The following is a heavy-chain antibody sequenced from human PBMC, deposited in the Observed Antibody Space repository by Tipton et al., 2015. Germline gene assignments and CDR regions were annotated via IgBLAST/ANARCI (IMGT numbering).Heavy chain of an antibody. CDR1: GESFSKYY. CDR3: ARDLEHGMDV. V-gene: IGHV4-34*01. CDR2: INDSGKS. J-gene: IGHJ6*02. Sequence: TLSLTCAVSGESFSKYYWSWIRQSPGKGLEWIGEINDSGKSNYNPSLKSRVTISVDTSKSQFFLKLNSVAAADTAVYYCARDLEHGMDVWGHGTTVTVSS. D-gene: IGHD5-24*01.